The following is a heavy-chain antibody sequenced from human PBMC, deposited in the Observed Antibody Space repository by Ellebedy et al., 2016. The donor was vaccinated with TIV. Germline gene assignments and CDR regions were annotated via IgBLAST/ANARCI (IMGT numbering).Heavy chain of an antibody. D-gene: IGHD5-24*01. CDR2: ISHDGSDK. J-gene: IGHJ4*02. Sequence: GESLKISCEASGVSVSSHGMHWVRQAPGKGLQWVAVISHDGSDKIYADSVRGRFTISRDNSKNTLDLQMDSLRAEDTAMYYCATTQMGNGYNEVYFGHWGQGTLVTASS. CDR3: ATTQMGNGYNEVYFGH. V-gene: IGHV3-30*03. CDR1: GVSVSSHG.